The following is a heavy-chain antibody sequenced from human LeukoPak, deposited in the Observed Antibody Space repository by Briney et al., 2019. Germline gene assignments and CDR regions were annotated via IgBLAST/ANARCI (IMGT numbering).Heavy chain of an antibody. CDR2: ISYDGSNK. J-gene: IGHJ4*02. CDR1: GFTFSNYA. Sequence: GGSLRLSCAASGFTFSNYAMHWVRQAPGKGLEWVAVISYDGSNKYYADSVKGRFTISRDNSKNTLYLQMNSLRAEDTAVYYCARDKAIFGVVITPHLVDYWGQGTLVTVSS. V-gene: IGHV3-30*04. D-gene: IGHD3-3*01. CDR3: ARDKAIFGVVITPHLVDY.